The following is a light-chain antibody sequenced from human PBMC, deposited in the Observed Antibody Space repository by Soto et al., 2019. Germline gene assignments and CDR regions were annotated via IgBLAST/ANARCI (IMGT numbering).Light chain of an antibody. CDR1: QFVSSTY. CDR3: QQYSSSHLT. J-gene: IGKJ1*01. Sequence: EVVLTQSPGTLSLSPGARATLSCRASQFVSSTYLAWYQQRPGQAPRLLIYDASNRATGIPARFRGSGSGTDFTLTISRLEPEDFAVYYCQQYSSSHLTFGQGTKVDIK. CDR2: DAS. V-gene: IGKV3-20*01.